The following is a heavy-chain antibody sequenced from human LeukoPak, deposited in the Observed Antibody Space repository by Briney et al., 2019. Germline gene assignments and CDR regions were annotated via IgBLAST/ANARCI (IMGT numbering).Heavy chain of an antibody. V-gene: IGHV4-59*08. CDR3: ARHEGSGWPFEY. CDR1: GGSISGYY. D-gene: IGHD6-19*01. Sequence: SETLSLTCTVSGGSISGYYWSWIRQPPGKGLEWIGCIYYSGSTNYNPSLKSRVTISVDTSKNQFSLKLTSVTAADTAVYFCARHEGSGWPFEYWGQGTLVTVSS. CDR2: IYYSGST. J-gene: IGHJ4*02.